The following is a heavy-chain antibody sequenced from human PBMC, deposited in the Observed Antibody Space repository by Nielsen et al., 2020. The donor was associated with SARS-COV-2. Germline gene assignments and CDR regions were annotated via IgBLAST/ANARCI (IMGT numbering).Heavy chain of an antibody. J-gene: IGHJ4*02. V-gene: IGHV3-23*01. CDR1: GFTFSSYW. D-gene: IGHD5-18*01. Sequence: GGSLRLSCAASGFTFSSYWMSWVRQAPGKGLEWVSGISASGDITYYADSVKGRFTISRDNSKNTLYLQMTSLRAEDTAVYYCARVYSYGDERDYWGQGTLVTVSS. CDR2: ISASGDIT. CDR3: ARVYSYGDERDY.